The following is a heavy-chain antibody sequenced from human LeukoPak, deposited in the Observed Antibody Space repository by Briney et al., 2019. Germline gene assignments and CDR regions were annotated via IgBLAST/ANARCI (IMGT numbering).Heavy chain of an antibody. CDR3: ARSGVGAPDGYNSAAFDY. V-gene: IGHV3-30*04. CDR1: GFTFSSYA. CDR2: ILYDGSNK. Sequence: GGSLRLSCAASGFTFSSYAMHWVRQAPGKGLEWVAVILYDGSNKYYADSVKGRFTISRDNSKNTLYLQMNSLRAEDTAVYYCARSGVGAPDGYNSAAFDYWGQGTLVTVSS. D-gene: IGHD5-24*01. J-gene: IGHJ4*02.